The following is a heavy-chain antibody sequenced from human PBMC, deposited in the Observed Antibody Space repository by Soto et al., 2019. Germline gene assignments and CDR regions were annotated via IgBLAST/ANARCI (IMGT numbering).Heavy chain of an antibody. CDR2: IYYSGST. J-gene: IGHJ6*02. V-gene: IGHV4-31*02. CDR3: ARDHRIFGVVMNPYYGMDV. D-gene: IGHD3-3*02. Sequence: LSLTCTVSGGSISSGGYYWSWIRQHPGKGLEWIGYIYYSGSTYYNPSLKSRVTISVDTSKNQFSLKLSSVTAADTAVYYCARDHRIFGVVMNPYYGMDVWGQGTTVTVSS. CDR1: GGSISSGGYY.